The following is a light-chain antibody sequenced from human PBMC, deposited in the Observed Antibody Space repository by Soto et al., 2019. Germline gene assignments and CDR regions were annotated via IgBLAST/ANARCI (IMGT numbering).Light chain of an antibody. Sequence: EIVMTEPPATLSLSPGERATLSSRASQSVRSNVAWYQQKPVQAPRLLIYGASTRATGIPARFRGTGSGTEFTLTISSLQSEDFAVYYCQQYNNWPPITFGQGTRLEIK. CDR2: GAS. J-gene: IGKJ5*01. CDR1: QSVRSN. V-gene: IGKV3-15*01. CDR3: QQYNNWPPIT.